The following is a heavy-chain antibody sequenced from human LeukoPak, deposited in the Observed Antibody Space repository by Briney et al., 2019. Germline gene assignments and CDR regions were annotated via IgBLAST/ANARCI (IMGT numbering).Heavy chain of an antibody. CDR2: IYTSGNT. Sequence: SETLSLTCTVSGGSISSYYWSWIRQPAGKGLEWIGRIYTSGNTNYNPSLKSRVTMSVDTSKNQFSLKLTSVTAADTAVYYCTKIANGGLSDYWGQGTLVTVSS. CDR1: GGSISSYY. J-gene: IGHJ4*02. V-gene: IGHV4-4*07. CDR3: TKIANGGLSDY. D-gene: IGHD2-8*01.